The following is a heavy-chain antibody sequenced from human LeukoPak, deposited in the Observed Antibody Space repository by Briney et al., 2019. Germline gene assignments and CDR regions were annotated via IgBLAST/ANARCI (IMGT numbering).Heavy chain of an antibody. Sequence: PSETLSLTCTVSGGSISSYYWSWIRQPPGKGLEWIGYISYSGSTNYNPSLKSRVTISVDTSKNQFSLKLRSVTAADTSVYYFARDRGNSGAAFFDYWGQGTLVNGPS. CDR1: GGSISSYY. CDR3: ARDRGNSGAAFFDY. CDR2: ISYSGST. J-gene: IGHJ4*02. V-gene: IGHV4-59*01. D-gene: IGHD4-23*01.